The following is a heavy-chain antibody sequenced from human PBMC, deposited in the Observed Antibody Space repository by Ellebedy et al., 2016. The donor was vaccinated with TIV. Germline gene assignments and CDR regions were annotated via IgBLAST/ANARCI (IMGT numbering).Heavy chain of an antibody. V-gene: IGHV1-3*01. CDR2: INAGNGNT. CDR3: ARDPGYYYYGMDV. J-gene: IGHJ6*02. CDR1: GFTFTSYA. Sequence: GESLKISCAASGFTFTSYAMHWVRQAPGQRLEWMGWINAGNGNTKYSQKFQGRVTITRDTSASTAYMEVSSLRSEDTAVYYCARDPGYYYYGMDVWGQGTTVTVSS.